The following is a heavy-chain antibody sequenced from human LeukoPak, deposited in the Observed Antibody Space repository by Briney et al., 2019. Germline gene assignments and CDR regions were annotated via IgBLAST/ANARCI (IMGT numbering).Heavy chain of an antibody. D-gene: IGHD1-26*01. Sequence: ASVKVSCKASGYTFIDYYIHWVRQAPGQGLEWMGRINPKSGGTNHAQKFQGRVTMTRDTSISTAYMELSSLRSDDTAVYFCARETCNGRYYYFDYWGQGTLVTVSS. CDR3: ARETCNGRYYYFDY. CDR2: INPKSGGT. J-gene: IGHJ4*02. CDR1: GYTFIDYY. V-gene: IGHV1-2*06.